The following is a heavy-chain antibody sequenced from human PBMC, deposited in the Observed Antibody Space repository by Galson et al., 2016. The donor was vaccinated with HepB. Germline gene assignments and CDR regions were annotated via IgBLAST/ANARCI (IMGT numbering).Heavy chain of an antibody. Sequence: SLRLSCAASGFTFSNHWMIWVRQTPGKGLEWVANIKQDGSEIYYVDSVKGRFSISRDNAKNSLSLQMNSLRVEDTAMYYCVRRHWYDTPWGYFDYWGQGTQVTVSS. CDR2: IKQDGSEI. V-gene: IGHV3-7*03. D-gene: IGHD1-1*01. CDR1: GFTFSNHW. J-gene: IGHJ4*02. CDR3: VRRHWYDTPWGYFDY.